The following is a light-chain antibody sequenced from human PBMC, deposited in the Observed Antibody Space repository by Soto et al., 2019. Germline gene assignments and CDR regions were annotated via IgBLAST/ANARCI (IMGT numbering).Light chain of an antibody. Sequence: EIVLTQSPGTLSLSPGERATLSCRASQSVSSSYLAWYQQKPGQTPRLLIHGATSRATGIPDRFSGSGSGTDFTLTISRLEPDDFAVYYCQQYGRSPWTFGQGTKVEIK. V-gene: IGKV3-20*01. CDR2: GAT. CDR1: QSVSSSY. CDR3: QQYGRSPWT. J-gene: IGKJ1*01.